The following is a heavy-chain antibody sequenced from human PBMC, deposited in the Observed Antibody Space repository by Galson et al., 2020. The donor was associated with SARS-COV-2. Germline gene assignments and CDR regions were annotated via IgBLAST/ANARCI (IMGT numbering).Heavy chain of an antibody. D-gene: IGHD2-21*01. Sequence: GGSLRLSCAASGITFSSYWMHWVRQAPGKGLGWVSRTYSEGSSTSYADSVKGRFPISGDNAKHTPYLQMNRLRAEDTAGYYCARGDMGNDWFGFWGQGTLGTVSS. CDR1: GITFSSYW. J-gene: IGHJ4*02. CDR2: TYSEGSST. V-gene: IGHV3-74*01. CDR3: ARGDMGNDWFGF.